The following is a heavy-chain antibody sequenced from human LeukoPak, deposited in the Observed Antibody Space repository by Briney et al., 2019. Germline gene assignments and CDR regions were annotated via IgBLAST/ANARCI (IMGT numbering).Heavy chain of an antibody. D-gene: IGHD6-19*01. J-gene: IGHJ4*02. CDR3: AKDSSGSGWTFDY. CDR2: IWYDGSNK. V-gene: IGHV3-33*06. Sequence: GRSLRLSCAASGFTFSSYGMHWVRQAPGKGLEWVAVIWYDGSNKYYADSVKGRFTISRDNSKNTLYLQMNSLRAEDTAVYYCAKDSSGSGWTFDYWGQGTLVTVSS. CDR1: GFTFSSYG.